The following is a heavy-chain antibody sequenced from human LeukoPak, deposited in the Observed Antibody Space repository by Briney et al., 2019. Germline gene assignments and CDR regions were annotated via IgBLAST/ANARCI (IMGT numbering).Heavy chain of an antibody. CDR1: GFTFSNAW. CDR2: IKSKTDGGTT. J-gene: IGHJ4*02. Sequence: GGSLRLSCAASGFTFSNAWMSWVRQAPGKGLVWVGRIKSKTDGGTTDYAAPVKGRFTISRDDSKNTLYLQMNSLKTEDTAVYYCTTEMPIVGVTVDMTSPFDYWGQGTLVTVSS. CDR3: TTEMPIVGVTVDMTSPFDY. D-gene: IGHD1-26*01. V-gene: IGHV3-15*01.